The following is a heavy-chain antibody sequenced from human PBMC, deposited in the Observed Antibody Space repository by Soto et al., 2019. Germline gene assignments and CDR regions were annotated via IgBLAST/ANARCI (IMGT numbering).Heavy chain of an antibody. CDR2: INAHSGGT. CDR1: GFSFTGYY. V-gene: IGHV1-2*02. J-gene: IGHJ4*02. D-gene: IGHD1-26*01. Sequence: ASVKVSCKASGFSFTGYYIHWLRQAPGQGLEWMGWINAHSGGTEYAQKFQGRVTLTRDTSIATAYLTLTSLTSDDTALYYCTRDPYSGSRYYFDSWGQGTLVTVSS. CDR3: TRDPYSGSRYYFDS.